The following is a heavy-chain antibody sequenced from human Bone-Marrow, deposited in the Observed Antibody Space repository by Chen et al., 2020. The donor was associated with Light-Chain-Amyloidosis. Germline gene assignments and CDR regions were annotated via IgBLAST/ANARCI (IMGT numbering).Heavy chain of an antibody. D-gene: IGHD3-10*01. CDR3: ANYGSGSYYNAY. CDR2: ISGSGGSK. V-gene: IGHV3-23*04. J-gene: IGHJ4*02. Sequence: EVQLVESGGGLVQPGGSLRLSCAASGFTFSSYAMSWVRQAPGKGLEWVSAISGSGGSKYYADSVKGRFTISRDNSKNTLNLQMNSLRAEDTALYYCANYGSGSYYNAYWGQGTLVTVSS. CDR1: GFTFSSYA.